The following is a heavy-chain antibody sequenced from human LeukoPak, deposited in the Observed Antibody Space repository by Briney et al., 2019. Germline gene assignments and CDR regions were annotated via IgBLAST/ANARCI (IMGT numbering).Heavy chain of an antibody. CDR1: GFTFSNAW. CDR2: IKSKTDAGTT. D-gene: IGHD3-10*01. CDR3: TTLLSLWFGELGLSHDY. J-gene: IGHJ4*02. Sequence: GGSLRLSCAASGFTFSNAWMSWVRQAPGKGLEWVGHIKSKTDAGTTDYAAPVKGRFTISRDDSKNTLYLQMNSLKTEDTAVYYCTTLLSLWFGELGLSHDYWGQGTLVTVSS. V-gene: IGHV3-15*01.